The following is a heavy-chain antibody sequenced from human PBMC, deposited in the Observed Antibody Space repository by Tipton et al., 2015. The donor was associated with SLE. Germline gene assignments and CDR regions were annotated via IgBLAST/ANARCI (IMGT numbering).Heavy chain of an antibody. CDR1: GGFSGYF. J-gene: IGHJ4*02. D-gene: IGHD1-26*01. CDR2: IDDSGTT. V-gene: IGHV4-59*01. Sequence: TLSLTCSVSGGFSGYFWSWVRQPPGKGLEWIGYIDDSGTTNFNPFLKSRVIMSEDTSKNQFSLRLSSVTAADTAVYYCARDRLGGPFDYWGQGSLVTVSS. CDR3: ARDRLGGPFDY.